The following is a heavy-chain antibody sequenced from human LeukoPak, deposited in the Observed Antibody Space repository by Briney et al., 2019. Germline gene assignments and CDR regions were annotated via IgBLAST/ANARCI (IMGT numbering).Heavy chain of an antibody. Sequence: PGRSLRLSCAGSGFAFSNYWMHWVRQVPGKGLVWVSRISPDGSTTLYANSVKGRFTISRDNAKNTLYLQMNTLRAEDTPVYYCARVNVCPRCHFDYWGQGTLVTVSS. CDR3: ARVNVCPRCHFDY. D-gene: IGHD3-16*01. V-gene: IGHV3-74*01. CDR1: GFAFSNYW. J-gene: IGHJ4*02. CDR2: ISPDGSTT.